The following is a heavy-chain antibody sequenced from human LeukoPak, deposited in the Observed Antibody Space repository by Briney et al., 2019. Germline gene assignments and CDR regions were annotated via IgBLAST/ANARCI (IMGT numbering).Heavy chain of an antibody. D-gene: IGHD3-22*01. CDR1: GFTFSDYY. Sequence: GGSLRHSCAASGFTFSDYYMSWIRQAPGKGLQWVSYISSSGSTIYYADSVKGRFTISRDNAKNSLYLQMNSLRAEDTAVYYCARDLEWYYYDSSAGDYWGQGTLVTVSS. J-gene: IGHJ4*02. CDR3: ARDLEWYYYDSSAGDY. CDR2: ISSSGSTI. V-gene: IGHV3-11*04.